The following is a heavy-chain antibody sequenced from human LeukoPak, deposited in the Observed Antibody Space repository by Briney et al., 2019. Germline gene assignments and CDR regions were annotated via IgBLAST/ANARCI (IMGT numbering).Heavy chain of an antibody. CDR1: SGSISTSNYY. CDR2: IFYSGST. CDR3: ARHQYYYGSGRLDY. J-gene: IGHJ4*02. V-gene: IGHV4-39*01. Sequence: SETLSLTCTVSSGSISTSNYYWGWVRQPPGKALEWIGNIFYSGSTYYSPSLKSRVTISLDTSKNQFPLKLSSVTAADTAVYYCARHQYYYGSGRLDYWGQGTLVTVSS. D-gene: IGHD3-10*01.